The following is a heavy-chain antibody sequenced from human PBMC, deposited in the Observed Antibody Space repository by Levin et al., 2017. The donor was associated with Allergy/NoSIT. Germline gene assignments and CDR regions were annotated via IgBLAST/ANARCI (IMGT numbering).Heavy chain of an antibody. V-gene: IGHV1-69*04. Sequence: SVKVSCKASGGTFSSYTISWVRQAPGQGLEWMGRIIPILGIANYAQKFQGRVTITADKSTSTAYMELSSLRSEDTAVYYCARDTTSPVDTAMVVYYYYGMDVWGQGTTVTVSS. CDR1: GGTFSSYT. CDR3: ARDTTSPVDTAMVVYYYYGMDV. D-gene: IGHD5-18*01. CDR2: IIPILGIA. J-gene: IGHJ6*02.